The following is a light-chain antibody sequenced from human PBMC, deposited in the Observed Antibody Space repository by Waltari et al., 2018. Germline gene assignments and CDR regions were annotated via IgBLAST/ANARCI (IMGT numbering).Light chain of an antibody. V-gene: IGLV1-36*01. Sequence: QSVLTQPPSVSEAPRQRVTISCSGIRSNIGNNAVNWYQQFPGRAPKLLSYYDDLLPSGCSDRFSGSKSVTSAALAISGLQSEDEAYYYCASWDDDRSGVVFGGGTKLTVL. CDR2: YDD. J-gene: IGLJ2*01. CDR3: ASWDDDRSGVV. CDR1: RSNIGNNA.